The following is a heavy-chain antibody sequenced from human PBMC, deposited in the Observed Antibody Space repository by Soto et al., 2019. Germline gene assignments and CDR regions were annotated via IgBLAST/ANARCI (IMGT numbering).Heavy chain of an antibody. D-gene: IGHD3-16*01. V-gene: IGHV1-18*01. Sequence: QVQLVQSGAEVKNPGASVKVSCKASGYTFTRYGIGWARQAPGQGLEWMGWINTNNGNTNNAQNVQGRVTLTTETSTSTAYMELRSLRSNDTAIYYCAMVDVYVTPSPQDVWGQGTTVIVSS. CDR2: INTNNGNT. CDR1: GYTFTRYG. J-gene: IGHJ6*02. CDR3: AMVDVYVTPSPQDV.